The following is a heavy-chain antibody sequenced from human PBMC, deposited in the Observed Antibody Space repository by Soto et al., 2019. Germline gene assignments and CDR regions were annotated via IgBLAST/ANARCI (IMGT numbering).Heavy chain of an antibody. CDR3: AKDSVWFGELLWGGYFDY. CDR1: GFTFSSYG. V-gene: IGHV3-30*18. CDR2: ISYDGSNK. Sequence: PGGSLRLSCAASGFTFSSYGMHWVRQAPGKGLEWVAVISYDGSNKYYADSVKGRFTISRDNSKNTLYLQMNSLRAEDTAVYYCAKDSVWFGELLWGGYFDYWGQGTLVT. J-gene: IGHJ4*02. D-gene: IGHD3-10*01.